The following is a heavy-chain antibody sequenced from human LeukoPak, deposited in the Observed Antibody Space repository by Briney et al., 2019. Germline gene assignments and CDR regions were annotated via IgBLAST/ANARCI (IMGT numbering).Heavy chain of an antibody. V-gene: IGHV1-18*01. CDR2: ISAYNGNT. CDR1: GYTFTSYG. Sequence: ASVKVSCKASGYTFTSYGISWVRQAPGQGLEWMGWISAYNGNTNYAQKLQGRVTMTTDTSTSTAYMELRSLRSDDTAVYYCARVCMSLSQSNQQLAYFDYWGQGTLVTVSS. D-gene: IGHD6-13*01. J-gene: IGHJ4*02. CDR3: ARVCMSLSQSNQQLAYFDY.